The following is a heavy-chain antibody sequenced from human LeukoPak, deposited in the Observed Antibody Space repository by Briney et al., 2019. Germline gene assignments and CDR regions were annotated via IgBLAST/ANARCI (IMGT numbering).Heavy chain of an antibody. CDR1: GFTFSSYA. CDR2: ISGSGGST. Sequence: PGGSLRLSCAASGFTFSSYAMSWVRQAPGKGLEWVSAISGSGGSTYYADSVKGRFTISRDNSKNTLYLQMNSLRAEDTAVYYCAKDQGMRSSTQGYFQHWGQGTLVTVSS. J-gene: IGHJ1*01. D-gene: IGHD2-2*01. V-gene: IGHV3-23*01. CDR3: AKDQGMRSSTQGYFQH.